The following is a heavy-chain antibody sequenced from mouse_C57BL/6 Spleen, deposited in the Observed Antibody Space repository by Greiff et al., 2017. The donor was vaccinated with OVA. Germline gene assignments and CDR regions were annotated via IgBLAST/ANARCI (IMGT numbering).Heavy chain of an antibody. Sequence: VQLKESGGDLVKPGGSLKLSCEASGFTFSSYGMSWVRQTPDKRLEWVATISSGGSYTYYPDSVKGRFTISRDNAKNTLYLQMSSLKSEDTAMYYCARAGVTTVVAEGWYFDVWGTGTTVTVSS. J-gene: IGHJ1*03. CDR1: GFTFSSYG. CDR2: ISSGGSYT. D-gene: IGHD1-1*01. CDR3: ARAGVTTVVAEGWYFDV. V-gene: IGHV5-6*01.